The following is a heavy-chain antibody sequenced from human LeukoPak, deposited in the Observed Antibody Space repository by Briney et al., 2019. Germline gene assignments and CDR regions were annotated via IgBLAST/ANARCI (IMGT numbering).Heavy chain of an antibody. CDR3: ATVTAYYDSSGPTEKFDY. Sequence: GASVKVTCKASGYTFTSYYMHWVRQAPGQGLEWMGIINPTGGSTSYTQKFQGRVTMTEDTSTDTAYMELSSLRSEDTAVYYCATVTAYYDSSGPTEKFDYWGQGTLVTVSS. CDR2: INPTGGST. CDR1: GYTFTSYY. V-gene: IGHV1-46*01. J-gene: IGHJ4*02. D-gene: IGHD3-22*01.